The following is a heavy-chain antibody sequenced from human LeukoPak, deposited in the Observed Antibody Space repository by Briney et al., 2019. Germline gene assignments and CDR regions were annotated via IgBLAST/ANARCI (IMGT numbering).Heavy chain of an antibody. CDR2: INHSGST. D-gene: IGHD3-10*01. CDR3: ASTGSGSYSSWFDP. Sequence: SETLSLTCAVYGGSFSGYYWSWIRQPPGKGLEWIGEINHSGSTNYNPSLKSRVTISVDTSKNQFSLKLSSVTAADTAVYYCASTGSGSYSSWFDPWGQGTLVTVSS. V-gene: IGHV4-34*01. J-gene: IGHJ5*02. CDR1: GGSFSGYY.